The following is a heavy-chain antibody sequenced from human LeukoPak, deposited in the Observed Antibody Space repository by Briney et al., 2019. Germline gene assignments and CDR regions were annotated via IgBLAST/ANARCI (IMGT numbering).Heavy chain of an antibody. D-gene: IGHD3-3*02. CDR1: GYTLTDYY. V-gene: IGHV1-69-2*01. J-gene: IGHJ6*03. Sequence: ASVKVSRKVSGYTLTDYYMHSVQQAPGKGLEWMGLVDPAVGETIYTEKFQGRVTITADTSTDTAYMELSSLRSDDTAVYYCARDLARRYYYYYMDVWGKGTTVTVSS. CDR3: ARDLARRYYYYYMDV. CDR2: VDPAVGET.